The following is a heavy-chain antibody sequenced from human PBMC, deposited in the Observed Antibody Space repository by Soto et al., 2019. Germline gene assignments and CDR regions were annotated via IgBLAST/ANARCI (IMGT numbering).Heavy chain of an antibody. CDR2: ISYDGSNK. D-gene: IGHD4-17*01. CDR1: GFTFSSYG. Sequence: VGSLRLSCAASGFTFSSYGMHWVRQAPGKGLEWVAVISYDGSNKYYADSVKGRFTISRDNSKNTLYLQMNSLRAEDTAVYYCARGDYGDYRTFDYWGQGT. CDR3: ARGDYGDYRTFDY. J-gene: IGHJ4*02. V-gene: IGHV3-30*03.